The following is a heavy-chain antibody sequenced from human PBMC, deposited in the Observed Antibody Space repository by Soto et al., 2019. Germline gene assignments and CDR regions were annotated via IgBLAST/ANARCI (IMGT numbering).Heavy chain of an antibody. CDR1: GFTFSTYG. Sequence: QVQVVESGGGVVQPGRSLTLSCAASGFTFSTYGMHWVRQAPGKGLEWVAIVSYDGSRKHYVDSVKGRFAISRDNSMNTLYLQLNSLRPEDTAMYHCAKDLHGDRDGYHYGAASWGQGTLVTVSS. J-gene: IGHJ5*02. V-gene: IGHV3-30*18. CDR2: VSYDGSRK. D-gene: IGHD4-17*01. CDR3: AKDLHGDRDGYHYGAAS.